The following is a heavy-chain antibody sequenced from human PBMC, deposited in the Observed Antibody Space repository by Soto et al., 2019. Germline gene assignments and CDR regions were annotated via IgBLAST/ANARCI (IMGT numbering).Heavy chain of an antibody. CDR3: ARGEEEMVVVSVSRWFDP. J-gene: IGHJ5*02. CDR1: GGSISSGDYY. CDR2: IYYSGST. V-gene: IGHV4-30-4*01. D-gene: IGHD2-15*01. Sequence: QVQLQESGPGLVKPSQTLSLTCTVSGGSISSGDYYWSWIRQPPGKGLEWIGYIYYSGSTYYKPSLKSRVTISVDTSKNQFSLKLRSVTAADTAVYYCARGEEEMVVVSVSRWFDPWGQGTLVTVSS.